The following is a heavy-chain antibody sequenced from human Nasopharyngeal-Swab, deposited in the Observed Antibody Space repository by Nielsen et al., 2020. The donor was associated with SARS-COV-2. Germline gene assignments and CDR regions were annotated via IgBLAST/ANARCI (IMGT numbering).Heavy chain of an antibody. V-gene: IGHV3-21*01. CDR2: ISSSSSYI. CDR3: LPNIVLMVYAIDY. CDR1: GFTFSSYS. Sequence: GESLKISCAASGFTFSSYSMNWVRQAPGKGLEWVSFISSSSSYIYYADSVKGRFTISRDNAKNSLYLQMNSLRAEDTAVYYCLPNIVLMVYAIDYWGQGTLVTVSS. D-gene: IGHD2-8*01. J-gene: IGHJ4*02.